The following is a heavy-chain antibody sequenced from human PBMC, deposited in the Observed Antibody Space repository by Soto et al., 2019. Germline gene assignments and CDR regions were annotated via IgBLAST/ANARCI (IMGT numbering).Heavy chain of an antibody. Sequence: QITLKESGPTLVKPTQTLTLTCTFSGFSLSTSGVDVGWIRQPPGKALEWLALIYWDDDKRYSPSLKSRLTITKDPSKNQVGLTMTNMDPLDTATYYCAHRRPYSNSPEYFFDYWGQGTLVTVSS. V-gene: IGHV2-5*02. D-gene: IGHD6-6*01. J-gene: IGHJ4*02. CDR1: GFSLSTSGVD. CDR2: IYWDDDK. CDR3: AHRRPYSNSPEYFFDY.